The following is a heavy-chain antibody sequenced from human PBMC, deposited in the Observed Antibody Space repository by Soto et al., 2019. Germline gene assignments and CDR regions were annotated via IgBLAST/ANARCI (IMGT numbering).Heavy chain of an antibody. J-gene: IGHJ2*01. CDR2: IIPIFGTA. D-gene: IGHD2-15*01. CDR3: ARGYCSGGSCYHVRYFDL. V-gene: IGHV1-69*12. Sequence: QVQLVQSGAEVKKPGSSVKVSCKASGGTFSSYAISWVRQAPGQGLEWMGGIIPIFGTANYAQKFQGRVTITADESTSTAYMELSSLRSEDTAVYYCARGYCSGGSCYHVRYFDLWGRGTLVTVSS. CDR1: GGTFSSYA.